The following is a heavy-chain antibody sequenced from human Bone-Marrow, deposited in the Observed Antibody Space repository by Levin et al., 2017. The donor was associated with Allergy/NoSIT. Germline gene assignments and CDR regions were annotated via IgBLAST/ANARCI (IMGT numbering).Heavy chain of an antibody. D-gene: IGHD7-27*01. CDR2: ISWNSYSI. V-gene: IGHV3-9*01. CDR3: AKGLNWGSPNTFDS. J-gene: IGHJ4*02. Sequence: QAGGSLRLSCTASGFTFNDYAMHWVRQSPEKGLEWVSGISWNSYSIGHADSVQDRFTISRVHARNSLFLQMYSLTPDDTALYFCAKGLNWGSPNTFDSWGRGTLVTVSS. CDR1: GFTFNDYA.